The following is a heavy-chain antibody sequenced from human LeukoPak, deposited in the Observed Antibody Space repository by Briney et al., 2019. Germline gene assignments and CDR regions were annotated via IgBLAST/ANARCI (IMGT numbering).Heavy chain of an antibody. CDR2: ISADGSTA. Sequence: QPGGSLRLSCAASGFTFGNSWVHWVRQAPGKGLVWVSLISADGSTATYADSVKGRFTISRDNARNTLSLQMNSLTIEDTAVYYCVVVVEPPDSDGFDVWGQGTMITVSS. CDR3: VVVVEPPDSDGFDV. D-gene: IGHD1-14*01. J-gene: IGHJ3*01. V-gene: IGHV3-74*01. CDR1: GFTFGNSW.